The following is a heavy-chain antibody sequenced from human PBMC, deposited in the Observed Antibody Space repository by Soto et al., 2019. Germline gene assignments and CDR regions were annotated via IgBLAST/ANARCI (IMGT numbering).Heavy chain of an antibody. V-gene: IGHV3-30*18. CDR2: ISYDGSNK. Sequence: PGGSLRLSCAASGFTFSSYGMHWVRQAPGKGLEWVAVISYDGSNKYYADSVKGRFTISRDNSKNTLYLQMNSLRAEDTAVYYCAKDIDVWDSSGWTFDYWGQGT. J-gene: IGHJ4*02. CDR1: GFTFSSYG. D-gene: IGHD6-19*01. CDR3: AKDIDVWDSSGWTFDY.